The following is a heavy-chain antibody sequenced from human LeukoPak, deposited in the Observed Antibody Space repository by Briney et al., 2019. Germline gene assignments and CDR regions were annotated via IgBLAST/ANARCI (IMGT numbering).Heavy chain of an antibody. Sequence: PGGPLRLSCAASGFTFSSYAMSWVRQAPGKGLEWVSAISGSGGSTYYADSVKGRFTISRDNSKNTLYLQMNSLRAEDTAVYYCAKESCSGGSCYPYYFDYWGQGTLVTVSS. J-gene: IGHJ4*02. CDR3: AKESCSGGSCYPYYFDY. CDR1: GFTFSSYA. V-gene: IGHV3-23*01. D-gene: IGHD2-15*01. CDR2: ISGSGGST.